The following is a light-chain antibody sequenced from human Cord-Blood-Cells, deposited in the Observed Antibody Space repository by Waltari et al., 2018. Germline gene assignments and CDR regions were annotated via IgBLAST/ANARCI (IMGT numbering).Light chain of an antibody. J-gene: IGKJ1*01. CDR1: QSISSW. CDR2: KAA. V-gene: IGKV1-5*03. CDR3: QQYNSYST. Sequence: DIQMTQSPSTLSASVGDSVTITCRASQSISSWLAWYQQKPGKAPKLLIYKAASLESVVPSGFGGSVSGTDFTLTISSLQPDDFATYYCQQYNSYSTFGQGTKVEIK.